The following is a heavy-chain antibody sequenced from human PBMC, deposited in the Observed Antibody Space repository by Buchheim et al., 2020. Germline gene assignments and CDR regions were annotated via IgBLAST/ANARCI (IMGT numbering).Heavy chain of an antibody. V-gene: IGHV1-8*01. J-gene: IGHJ5*02. D-gene: IGHD3-3*01. CDR1: GYTFTSYD. CDR3: ARRGRFLEWLLYIGGWFDP. Sequence: QVQLVQSGAEVKKPGASVKVSCKASGYTFTSYDINWVRQATGQGLEWMGWMNPNSGNTGYAQKFQGRVTMTLNTSISTAYMELSSLRSEDTAVYYCARRGRFLEWLLYIGGWFDPWGQGTL. CDR2: MNPNSGNT.